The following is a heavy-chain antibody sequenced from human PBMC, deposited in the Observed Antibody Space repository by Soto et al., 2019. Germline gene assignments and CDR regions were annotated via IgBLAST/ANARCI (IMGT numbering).Heavy chain of an antibody. V-gene: IGHV3-33*01. CDR3: ARDRERGWYCSSTSCYELDY. Sequence: GGSLRLSCAASGFTFSSYGMHWVRQAPGKGLEWVAVIWYDGSNKYYADSVKGRFTISRDNSKNTLYLQMNSLRAEDTAVYYCARDRERGWYCSSTSCYELDYWGQGTLVTVSS. J-gene: IGHJ4*02. CDR2: IWYDGSNK. CDR1: GFTFSSYG. D-gene: IGHD2-2*01.